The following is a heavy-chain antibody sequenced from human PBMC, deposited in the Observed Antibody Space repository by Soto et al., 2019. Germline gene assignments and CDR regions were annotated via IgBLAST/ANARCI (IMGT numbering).Heavy chain of an antibody. J-gene: IGHJ4*02. Sequence: QVQLQESGPGLVKPSGTLSLTCAVSGGSISSSNWWSWVRQPPGKGLEWLGEIYHSGSTNYNPSLTSGVTKSVDTSKNKFSLKLRSVAAADTAVYSCARESLYYDSSGSHLTDYWGQGTLVTVSS. D-gene: IGHD3-22*01. CDR3: ARESLYYDSSGSHLTDY. CDR1: GGSISSSNW. CDR2: IYHSGST. V-gene: IGHV4-4*02.